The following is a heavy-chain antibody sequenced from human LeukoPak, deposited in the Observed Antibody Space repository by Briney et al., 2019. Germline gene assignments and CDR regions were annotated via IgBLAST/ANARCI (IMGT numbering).Heavy chain of an antibody. CDR2: INPNSGGT. J-gene: IGHJ4*02. V-gene: IGHV1-2*02. CDR1: GYTFTSYG. D-gene: IGHD3-10*01. CDR3: ARELFSSWFGES. Sequence: ASVKVSCKASGYTFTSYGISWVRQAPGQGLEWMGWINPNSGGTNYAQKFQGRVTMTRDTSISTAYMELSRLRSDDTAVYYCARELFSSWFGESWGQGTLVTVSS.